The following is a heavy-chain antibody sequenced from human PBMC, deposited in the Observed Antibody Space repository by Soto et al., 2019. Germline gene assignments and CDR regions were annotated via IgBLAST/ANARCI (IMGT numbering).Heavy chain of an antibody. CDR1: GFTFSSYA. Sequence: EVQLLESGGGLVQPGGSLRLSCAASGFTFSSYAMSWVRQAPGKGLEWVSAISGGGGTTYYADSVKGRFNISRDNSKNTLYLQMNSLRAEDTAVYYCAKNVWGITIFGGMDVWGQGTTVTVSS. CDR3: AKNVWGITIFGGMDV. D-gene: IGHD3-9*01. V-gene: IGHV3-23*01. J-gene: IGHJ6*02. CDR2: ISGGGGTT.